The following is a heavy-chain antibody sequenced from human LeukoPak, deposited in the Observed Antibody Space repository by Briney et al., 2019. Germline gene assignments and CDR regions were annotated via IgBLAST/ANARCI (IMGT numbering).Heavy chain of an antibody. CDR3: VKGGAFGSGSYFDY. CDR2: IGGSGYSI. V-gene: IGHV3-23*01. Sequence: GGSLRLSCAASGFTFSAYAMSWVRQAPGKGLERGSSIGGSGYSIYYGDSVKGRFTTSRDYSKKALYLQMNILRAEDTAIYYCVKGGAFGSGSYFDYWGQGTLVIVSS. CDR1: GFTFSAYA. J-gene: IGHJ4*02. D-gene: IGHD3-10*01.